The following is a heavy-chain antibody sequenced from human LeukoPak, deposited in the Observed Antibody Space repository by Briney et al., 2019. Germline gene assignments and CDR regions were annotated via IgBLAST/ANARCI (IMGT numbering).Heavy chain of an antibody. CDR1: GVSINPYY. Sequence: SETLSLTCSVSGVSINPYYWSWIRQSAGKGLEWIGRVYASGTTNYHPSLNGRATLSVDMSKNHFSLRLSSVTAADTAVYYCARDQGYTYGQTHYFDLWGQGILVTVSS. CDR3: ARDQGYTYGQTHYFDL. D-gene: IGHD5-18*01. J-gene: IGHJ4*02. CDR2: VYASGTT. V-gene: IGHV4-4*07.